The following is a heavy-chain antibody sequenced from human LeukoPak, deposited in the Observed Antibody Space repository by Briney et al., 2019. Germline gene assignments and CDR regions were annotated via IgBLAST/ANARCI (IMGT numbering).Heavy chain of an antibody. Sequence: GGSLRLSCAASGFTFSTYWMSWVRQAPGKGLEWVANIKQDGSEKYYVDSVKGRFTISRDNAGNSLYLQMNSLRAEDTAVYYCARDRYCSSTSCYIGNFDSWGQGTLVTVSS. V-gene: IGHV3-7*01. CDR2: IKQDGSEK. CDR1: GFTFSTYW. J-gene: IGHJ4*02. D-gene: IGHD2-2*01. CDR3: ARDRYCSSTSCYIGNFDS.